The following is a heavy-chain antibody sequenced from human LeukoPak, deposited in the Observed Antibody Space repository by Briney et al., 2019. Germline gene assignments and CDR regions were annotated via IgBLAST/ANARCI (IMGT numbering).Heavy chain of an antibody. CDR1: GFTFTRYT. CDR3: VRDNYGGILDF. CDR2: VLYDGSNK. J-gene: IGHJ4*02. Sequence: PGRSLRLSCAASGFTFTRYTMHWVRQAPGEGLEWVAVVLYDGSNKYYADAVKGRFTLSRDNSKNTLSLQMNTLRADDTAVYYCVRDNYGGILDFWGQGTLVTVSS. D-gene: IGHD2-21*01. V-gene: IGHV3-30*04.